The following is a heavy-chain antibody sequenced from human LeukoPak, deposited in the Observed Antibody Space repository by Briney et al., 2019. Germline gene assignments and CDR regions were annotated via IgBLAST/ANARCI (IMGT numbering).Heavy chain of an antibody. CDR1: GFTFGDYA. J-gene: IGHJ4*02. V-gene: IGHV3-49*03. D-gene: IGHD6-13*01. Sequence: GGSLRLSCTASGFTFGDYAMSWFRQAPGKGLEWVGFIRSEAYGGTTEYAASVKGRFTISRDDSKSIAYLQMNSLKTEDIAVYYCTRDPFSSSWGKPIDYWGQGTLVTVSS. CDR3: TRDPFSSSWGKPIDY. CDR2: IRSEAYGGTT.